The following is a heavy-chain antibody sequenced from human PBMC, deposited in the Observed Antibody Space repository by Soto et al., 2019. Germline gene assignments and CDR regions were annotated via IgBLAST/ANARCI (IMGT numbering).Heavy chain of an antibody. J-gene: IGHJ5*02. CDR1: GGSISSSNW. D-gene: IGHD2-15*01. Sequence: QVQLQESGPGLVKPSGTLSLTCAVSGGSISSSNWWSWVRQPPGKGLEWIGEIYHSGSTNYNPSLKSRVTISVDKSKNQFSLKLSSVTAADTAVYYCARGWGTPKRIVVVVAASLSAGRWFDPWGQGTLVTVSS. CDR2: IYHSGST. V-gene: IGHV4-4*02. CDR3: ARGWGTPKRIVVVVAASLSAGRWFDP.